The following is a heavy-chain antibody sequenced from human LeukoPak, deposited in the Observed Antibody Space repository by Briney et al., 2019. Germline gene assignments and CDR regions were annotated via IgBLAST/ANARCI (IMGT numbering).Heavy chain of an antibody. D-gene: IGHD2-2*01. V-gene: IGHV4-59*01. CDR1: GGSISGYF. Sequence: PSETLSLTCTVSGGSISGYFWSWIRQSPGKGLERVAWIHSSGNTQYNPSLKSRVTISVDMSKSQFSLKLRSVTAADTAVYFCARYYCESSCYHFDYWGLGTLVTVSS. CDR3: ARYYCESSCYHFDY. J-gene: IGHJ4*02. CDR2: IHSSGNT.